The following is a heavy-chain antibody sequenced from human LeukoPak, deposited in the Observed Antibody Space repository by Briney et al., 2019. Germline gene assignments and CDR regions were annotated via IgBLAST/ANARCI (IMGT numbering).Heavy chain of an antibody. D-gene: IGHD3-3*01. CDR2: MNPNSGNT. CDR3: ARDTIFGGIWFDP. CDR1: GYTFTSYD. J-gene: IGHJ5*02. Sequence: ASVKVSCRASGYTFTSYDINWVRQATGQGLEWMGWMNPNSGNTGYAQKFQGRVTMTRNTSISTAYMELSSLRSEDTAVYYCARDTIFGGIWFDPWGQGTLVTVSS. V-gene: IGHV1-8*01.